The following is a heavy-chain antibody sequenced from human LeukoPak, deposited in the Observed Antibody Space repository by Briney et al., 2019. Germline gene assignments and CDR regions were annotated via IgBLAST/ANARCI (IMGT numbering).Heavy chain of an antibody. V-gene: IGHV3-21*05. D-gene: IGHD2-8*02. CDR3: VREHYWAFDH. Sequence: GRSLRLSCEASGFILGDYSMNWVRQAEGKGLEWIEYIRGSRTDITYADSVKGRFSIYRDEAKNSLYLQMGSLRAEDTAVYYCVREHYWAFDHWGQGILVTVSS. CDR1: GFILGDYS. CDR2: IRGSRTDI. J-gene: IGHJ4*02.